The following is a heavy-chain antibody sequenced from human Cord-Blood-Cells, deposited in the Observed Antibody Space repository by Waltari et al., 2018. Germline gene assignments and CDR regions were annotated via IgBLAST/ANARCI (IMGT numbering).Heavy chain of an antibody. V-gene: IGHV3-53*01. CDR1: GFTVSSHY. CDR2: IYSGGST. CDR3: ACSSSWYRGPFDY. Sequence: EVQLVESGGGLIQPGGSLRLSCSASGFTVSSHYMTCVRQAPGKGLGWVSVIYSGGSTYYADSGKGRFTISRDNSKNTLYLQMNSLRAEDTAVYYCACSSSWYRGPFDYWGQGTLVTVSS. J-gene: IGHJ4*02. D-gene: IGHD6-13*01.